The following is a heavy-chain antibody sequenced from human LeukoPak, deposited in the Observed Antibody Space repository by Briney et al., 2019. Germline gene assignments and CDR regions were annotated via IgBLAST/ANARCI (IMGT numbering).Heavy chain of an antibody. J-gene: IGHJ4*02. CDR3: ARVPQRRYFDWLPPFYFDS. V-gene: IGHV4-38-2*02. CDR2: IYHLGST. Sequence: SETLSLTCSVSGYSISNGYYWGWIRQTPGKWLEWIGSIYHLGSTYYNPSLKSRVTISVDTSKNQFSLKLSSVIAADTAVYHCARVPQRRYFDWLPPFYFDSWGQGALVTVSS. CDR1: GYSISNGYY. D-gene: IGHD3-9*01.